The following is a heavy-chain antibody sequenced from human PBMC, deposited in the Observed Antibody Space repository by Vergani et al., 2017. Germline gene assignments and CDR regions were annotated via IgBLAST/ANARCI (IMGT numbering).Heavy chain of an antibody. CDR2: ISSAGGNT. V-gene: IGHV3-64*04. CDR3: AKVLYYASRGYFDY. D-gene: IGHD3-10*01. CDR1: GFTFSNYA. Sequence: VQLLESGGGLVQPGGSLRLSCSASGFTFSNYAMHWVRQAPGKGLEYVSAISSAGGNTYYADSVKGRFTISRDNAKNSLYLQMNSLRDEDTAVYYCAKVLYYASRGYFDYWGQGTLVTVSS. J-gene: IGHJ4*02.